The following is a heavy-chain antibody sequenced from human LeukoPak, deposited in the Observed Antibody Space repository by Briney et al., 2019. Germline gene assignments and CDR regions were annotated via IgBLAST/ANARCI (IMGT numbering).Heavy chain of an antibody. J-gene: IGHJ4*02. V-gene: IGHV3-23*01. CDR2: ISGSGGST. D-gene: IGHD2/OR15-2a*01. CDR1: GFTFSSYA. CDR3: ANFVRKSMPYDY. Sequence: GGSLRLSCAASGFTFSSYAMGWVRQAPGKGLEWVSAISGSGGSTYYADSVKGRFTISRDNSKNTLYLQMNSLRAEDTAVYYWANFVRKSMPYDYWGQGTLVTVSS.